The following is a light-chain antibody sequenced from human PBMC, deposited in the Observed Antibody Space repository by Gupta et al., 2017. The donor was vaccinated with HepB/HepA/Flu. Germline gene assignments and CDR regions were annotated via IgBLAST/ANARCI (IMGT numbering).Light chain of an antibody. J-gene: IGLJ2*01. CDR1: CSDVGSYNY. CDR3: SSYTSISTLDVV. Sequence: QSALTQPASVSGSPGQSITIPCTETCSDVGSYNYVSWYQQHPGKAPKLMIFDVSYRPSGVSNRFSGSKSGNTASLTISGLQAEDEADYYCSSYTSISTLDVVFAGGTKLTVL. V-gene: IGLV2-14*03. CDR2: DVS.